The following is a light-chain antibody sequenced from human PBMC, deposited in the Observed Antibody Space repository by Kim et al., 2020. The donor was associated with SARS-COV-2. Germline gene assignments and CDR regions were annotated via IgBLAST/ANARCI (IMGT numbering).Light chain of an antibody. J-gene: IGKJ2*01. CDR1: QDINNY. V-gene: IGKV1-33*01. CDR2: DAS. CDR3: QQYKHLPPYT. Sequence: DIQMTQSPSSLSASVGDRVTITCQASQDINNYVNWYQQKPGKAPKLLIYDASNLETGVPSRFGGRGYGRDFTFTINNLQPEDIATYYCQQYKHLPPYTFGQGTKLEI.